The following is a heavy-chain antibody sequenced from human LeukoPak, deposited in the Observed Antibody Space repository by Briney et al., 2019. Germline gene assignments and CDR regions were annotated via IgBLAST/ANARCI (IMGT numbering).Heavy chain of an antibody. CDR1: GGSISSGSYY. Sequence: SETLSLTCTVSGGSISSGSYYWSWIRQPAGKGLEWIGRIYTSGSTNYNPSLKSRVTISVDTSKNQFSLKLSSVTAADTAVYYCARDPSWRKDQGWFDPWGQGTLVTVSS. V-gene: IGHV4-61*02. CDR3: ARDPSWRKDQGWFDP. J-gene: IGHJ5*02. D-gene: IGHD2-2*01. CDR2: IYTSGST.